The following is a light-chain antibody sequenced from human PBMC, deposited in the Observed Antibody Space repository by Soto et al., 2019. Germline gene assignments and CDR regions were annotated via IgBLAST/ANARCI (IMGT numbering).Light chain of an antibody. Sequence: QAVVTQSSSASASLGSSVKLTCTLSSYHNNYIIAWHQQHPGKAPRFLMTVEASGTYNKGSGIPDRFSGSSSGADRYLTISNLQSEDEAQYYCETWDNDTRVFGGGTKVTVL. J-gene: IGLJ2*01. CDR3: ETWDNDTRV. CDR2: VEASGTY. CDR1: SYHNNYI. V-gene: IGLV4-60*03.